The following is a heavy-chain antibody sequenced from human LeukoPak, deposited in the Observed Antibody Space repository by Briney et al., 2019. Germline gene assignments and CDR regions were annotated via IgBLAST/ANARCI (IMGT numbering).Heavy chain of an antibody. J-gene: IGHJ3*02. CDR3: ATQVGALPDGAFDI. D-gene: IGHD1-26*01. CDR2: ISAYNGNT. V-gene: IGHV1-18*01. CDR1: GYTFTSYG. Sequence: ASVKVSCKASGYTFTSYGISWVRQAPGQGLEWMGWISAYNGNTNYAQKFQGRVTMTEDTSTDTAYMELSSLRSEDTAVYYCATQVGALPDGAFDIWGQGTMVTVSS.